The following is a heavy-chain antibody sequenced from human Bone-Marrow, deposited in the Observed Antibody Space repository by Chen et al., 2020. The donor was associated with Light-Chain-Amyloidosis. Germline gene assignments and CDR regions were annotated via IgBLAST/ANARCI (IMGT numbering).Heavy chain of an antibody. D-gene: IGHD3-22*01. V-gene: IGHV4-31*03. CDR3: ARGTMTSVDWSYYCDF. Sequence: QVQLQESGPGLVKPSKNMYITCTVSGDSISSGPHYWTWIRQHPGRGLEWIGYIYYGGNSRYNPSLMSRVTISLDTSKNQFSLNLSSVTAADTAVYYCARGTMTSVDWSYYCDFWGQGTLVTVSS. CDR1: GDSISSGPHY. CDR2: IYYGGNS. J-gene: IGHJ4*02.